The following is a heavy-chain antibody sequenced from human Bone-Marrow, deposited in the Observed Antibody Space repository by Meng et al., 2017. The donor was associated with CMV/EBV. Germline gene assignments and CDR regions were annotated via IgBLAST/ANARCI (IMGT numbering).Heavy chain of an antibody. J-gene: IGHJ6*02. CDR2: IYYSGST. CDR1: GGSISSGDYY. D-gene: IGHD3-3*01. CDR3: ARGIRGLEWLLYDYGMDV. V-gene: IGHV4-30-4*08. Sequence: SETLSLTCTVSGGSISSGDYYWSWIRQPPGKGLEWIGYIYYSGSTYYNPSLKSRVTISVDTSKNQFSLKLSSVTAADTAVYYCARGIRGLEWLLYDYGMDVWGQGTTVTVSS.